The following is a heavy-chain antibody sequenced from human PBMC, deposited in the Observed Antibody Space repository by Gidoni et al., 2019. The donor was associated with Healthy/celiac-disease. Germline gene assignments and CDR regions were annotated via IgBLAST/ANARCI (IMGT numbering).Heavy chain of an antibody. CDR2: INPNSGGT. CDR1: GYPFTGYY. V-gene: IGHV1-2*02. D-gene: IGHD5-12*01. CDR3: ARDPRRGYSGYATENPWFDP. J-gene: IGHJ5*02. Sequence: QVQLVQSGAEVKKPGASVKVSCKASGYPFTGYYMPWVRQAPGQGLEWMGWINPNSGGTNDAQKFQGRVTMTRDTSISTAYMELSRLRSDDTAVYYCARDPRRGYSGYATENPWFDPWGQGTLVTVSS.